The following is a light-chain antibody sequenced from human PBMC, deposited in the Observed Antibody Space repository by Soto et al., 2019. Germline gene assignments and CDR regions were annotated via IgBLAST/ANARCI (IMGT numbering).Light chain of an antibody. CDR3: QQIHSTSSYT. CDR1: QSISRY. V-gene: IGKV1-39*01. CDR2: AAS. Sequence: DIQMTQSPSPLSASVGDRVTVTCRASQSISRYLNWYQQKPGNAPKLLIYAASNLQSGVPSRFSGSGSGTDFTLTISSLHPEDFATYFCQQIHSTSSYTFGQGTKLDIK. J-gene: IGKJ2*01.